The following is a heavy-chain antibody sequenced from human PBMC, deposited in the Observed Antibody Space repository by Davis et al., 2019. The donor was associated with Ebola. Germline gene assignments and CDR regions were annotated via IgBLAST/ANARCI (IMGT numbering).Heavy chain of an antibody. CDR1: GFTLSNYG. V-gene: IGHV3-33*06. J-gene: IGHJ4*02. D-gene: IGHD3-3*01. CDR3: AKDHDFWSGYYEY. CDR2: IWYDGRSE. Sequence: PGGSLRLSCAASGFTLSNYGIHWVRQAPGYGLQWVAVIWYDGRSEYYADSVKGRFTISRDNSKNTLYLQMNSLRAEDTALYYCAKDHDFWSGYYEYWGQGTLVTVSS.